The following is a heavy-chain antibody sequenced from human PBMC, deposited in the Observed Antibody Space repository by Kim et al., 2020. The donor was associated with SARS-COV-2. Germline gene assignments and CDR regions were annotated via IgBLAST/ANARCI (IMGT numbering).Heavy chain of an antibody. V-gene: IGHV1-58*01. CDR1: GFTFTSSA. CDR3: AADYYYDSSGYYYFDY. Sequence: SVKVSCKASGFTFTSSAVQWVRQARGQRLEWIGWIVVGSGNTNYAQKFQERVTITRDMSTSTAYMELSSLRSEDTAVYYCAADYYYDSSGYYYFDYWGQGTLVTVSS. D-gene: IGHD3-22*01. J-gene: IGHJ4*02. CDR2: IVVGSGNT.